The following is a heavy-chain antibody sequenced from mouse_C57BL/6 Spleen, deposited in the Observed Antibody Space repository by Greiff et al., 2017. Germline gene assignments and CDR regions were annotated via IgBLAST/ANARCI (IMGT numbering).Heavy chain of an antibody. Sequence: VQLQQSGAELVKPGASVKMSCKASGYTFTSYWITWVKQRPGQGLAWIGDIYPGSGSTNYNEKFKSKATLTVDTSSSTAYMQLSSLTSEDSAVYYCARDWGAYWGQGTLVTVSA. CDR3: ARDWGAY. CDR1: GYTFTSYW. CDR2: IYPGSGST. V-gene: IGHV1-55*01. D-gene: IGHD4-1*01. J-gene: IGHJ3*01.